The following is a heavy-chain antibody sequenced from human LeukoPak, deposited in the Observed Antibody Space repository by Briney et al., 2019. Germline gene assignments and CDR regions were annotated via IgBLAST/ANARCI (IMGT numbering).Heavy chain of an antibody. D-gene: IGHD2-15*01. CDR2: ISYDGSNT. V-gene: IGHV3-30*18. CDR1: GLIFNSFG. CDR3: AKEGAGGSSYYFES. Sequence: GGSLRLSCAASGLIFNSFGMYWVRQAPGKGLEWVAVISYDGSNTYYVASVKGRFTISRDNSKNTLYLQMNSLTTEDTAVYYCAKEGAGGSSYYFESWGQGTLVTVSS. J-gene: IGHJ4*02.